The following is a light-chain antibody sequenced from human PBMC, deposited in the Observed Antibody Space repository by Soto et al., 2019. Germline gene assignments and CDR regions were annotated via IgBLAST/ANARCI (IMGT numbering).Light chain of an antibody. Sequence: EIVLTQSPGTLSLSPGERATLSCRASQSVTSNYLAWYQQKPGQAPRLLIYGISSRATGIPDRFSGSGSGTDFTLTISRLEPEDFAVYYCQQYGSSPLTFGGGTKV. V-gene: IGKV3-20*01. CDR2: GIS. CDR1: QSVTSNY. J-gene: IGKJ4*01. CDR3: QQYGSSPLT.